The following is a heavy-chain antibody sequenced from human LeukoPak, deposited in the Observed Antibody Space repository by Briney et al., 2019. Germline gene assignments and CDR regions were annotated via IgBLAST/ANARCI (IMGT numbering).Heavy chain of an antibody. CDR3: TRAWSRSSSWYDY. J-gene: IGHJ4*02. CDR2: IKQDGSEE. V-gene: IGHV3-7*01. Sequence: GGSLRLSCAASGFTFKNYWMDWVRQTPGKGLEWVANIKQDGSEEYYVDSVKGRFTISRDNAKNSLLLQMDSLRAEDTAVYYCTRAWSRSSSWYDYWGQGTLVTVSS. CDR1: GFTFKNYW. D-gene: IGHD6-13*01.